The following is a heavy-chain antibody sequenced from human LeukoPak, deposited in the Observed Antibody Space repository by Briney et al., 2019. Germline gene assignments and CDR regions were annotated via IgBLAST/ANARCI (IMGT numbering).Heavy chain of an antibody. Sequence: SETLSLTCTVSGGSISSSSYYWGWIRQPPGKGLEWIGSIYYSGSTYYNPSLKSRVTISVDTSKNQFSLKLSSVTAADTAVYYCATTRRDGYNDGAFDIWGQGTMVTVSS. D-gene: IGHD5-24*01. V-gene: IGHV4-39*07. J-gene: IGHJ3*02. CDR3: ATTRRDGYNDGAFDI. CDR2: IYYSGST. CDR1: GGSISSSSYY.